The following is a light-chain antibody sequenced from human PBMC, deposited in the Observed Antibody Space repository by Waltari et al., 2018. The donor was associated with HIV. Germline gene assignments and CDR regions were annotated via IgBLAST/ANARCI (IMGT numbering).Light chain of an antibody. CDR2: AAS. Sequence: DIHLTQSPAFLSASIGARVTISCRASQAIGNSLAWYPQKSGKGPNLLVYAASSLHTNFSARCRGDGSGTHFTLTINSLQIDDSSTYFCQQLSHYPLTFGGGTEVESK. CDR1: QAIGNS. V-gene: IGKV1-9*01. J-gene: IGKJ4*01. CDR3: QQLSHYPLT.